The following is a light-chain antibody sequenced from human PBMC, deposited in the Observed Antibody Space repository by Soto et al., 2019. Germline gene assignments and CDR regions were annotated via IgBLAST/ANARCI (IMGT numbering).Light chain of an antibody. V-gene: IGKV1-5*03. CDR3: QQYSTYPWT. CDR2: KAS. Sequence: IQMTQSPSTLSASVGDRVTITCRASQSISNWLAWYQQKPGKAPKLLIYKASSLESGVPSRFSGSGSGTEFTLNISSLQPDDFATYYCQQYSTYPWTFGQGTKVEIK. J-gene: IGKJ1*01. CDR1: QSISNW.